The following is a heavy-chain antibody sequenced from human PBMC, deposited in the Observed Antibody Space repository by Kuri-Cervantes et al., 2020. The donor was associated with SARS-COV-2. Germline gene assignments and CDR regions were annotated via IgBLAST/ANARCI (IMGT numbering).Heavy chain of an antibody. V-gene: IGHV3-7*01. CDR1: GFTFSSYW. D-gene: IGHD1-26*01. CDR3: AREVGSTTYYYYMDV. Sequence: GSLRLSCAASGFTFSSYWMSWVRQAPGKGLEWVANIKQDGRKKYYVDSVKGRFTISRDNSKNSLYLQVNSLRVEDTGIYYCAREVGSTTYYYYMDVWGSGPTVTVSS. CDR2: IKQDGRKK. J-gene: IGHJ6*03.